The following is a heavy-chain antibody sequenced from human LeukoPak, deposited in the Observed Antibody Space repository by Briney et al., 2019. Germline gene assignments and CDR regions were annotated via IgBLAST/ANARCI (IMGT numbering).Heavy chain of an antibody. CDR3: AKDRDPYSSGTWDS. Sequence: GSLRLSCIASGFTFNKYGMHWVRQAPGKGLEWVAVRSDDGSAQHYADSVRGRFTISRDNSKNTLSLQMNSLRPEDTAMCFCAKDRDPYSSGTWDSWGQGTLVIVSS. CDR2: RSDDGSAQ. CDR1: GFTFNKYG. D-gene: IGHD3-22*01. V-gene: IGHV3-30*18. J-gene: IGHJ1*01.